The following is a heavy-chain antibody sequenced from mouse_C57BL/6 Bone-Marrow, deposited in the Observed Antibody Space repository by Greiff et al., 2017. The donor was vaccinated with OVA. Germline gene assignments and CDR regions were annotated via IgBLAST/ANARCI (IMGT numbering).Heavy chain of an antibody. CDR2: IDPSDSYT. CDR1: GYTFTSYW. Sequence: QVQLQQPGAELVMPGASVKLSCKASGYTFTSYWMHWVKQRPGQGLEWIGEIDPSDSYTNYNQKFKGKSTLTVDKSSSTAYMQLSSLTSEDSAVYYCARWDYDYDYDVWGTGTTVTVPS. J-gene: IGHJ1*03. V-gene: IGHV1-69*01. CDR3: ARWDYDYDYDV. D-gene: IGHD2-4*01.